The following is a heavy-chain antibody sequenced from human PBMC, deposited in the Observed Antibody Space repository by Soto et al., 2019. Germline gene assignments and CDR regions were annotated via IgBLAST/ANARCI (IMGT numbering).Heavy chain of an antibody. V-gene: IGHV3-23*01. CDR3: AKDQGRITMIVVGWGAFDI. D-gene: IGHD3-22*01. CDR2: ISGSGGST. J-gene: IGHJ3*02. CDR1: GFTLSSYA. Sequence: LRLSCAASGFTLSSYAMSWVRQAPGKGLEWVSAISGSGGSTYYADSVKGRFTISRDNSKNTLYLQMNSLRAEDTAVYYCAKDQGRITMIVVGWGAFDIWGQGTMVTVSS.